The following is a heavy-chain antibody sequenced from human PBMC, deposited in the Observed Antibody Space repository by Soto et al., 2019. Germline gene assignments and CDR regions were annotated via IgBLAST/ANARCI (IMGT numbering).Heavy chain of an antibody. CDR1: GGTISGYY. Sequence: PSETLSLTCSVSGGTISGYYWTWIRQPAGKGLEWIGRIYSSGNTKYNPSLQSRVTMSLDTSNNQFSLRLTSVTAADTAVYYCARGQRFSDSFDPWGQGTLVTVSS. CDR3: ARGQRFSDSFDP. CDR2: IYSSGNT. V-gene: IGHV4-4*07. J-gene: IGHJ5*02. D-gene: IGHD3-3*01.